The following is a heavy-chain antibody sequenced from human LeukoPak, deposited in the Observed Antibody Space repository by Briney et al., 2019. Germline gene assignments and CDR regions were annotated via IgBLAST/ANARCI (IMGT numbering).Heavy chain of an antibody. D-gene: IGHD6-19*01. Sequence: GGSLRLSCAASGFTFGSYSINWVRQAPGKGLEWVSFISSSRTTIYYADSVKGRFTISRDNSRNTVYMQMDSLRAEDTAIYYCAGDRNSDWYSPLDYWGQGSQVTVSP. CDR3: AGDRNSDWYSPLDY. CDR2: ISSSRTTI. J-gene: IGHJ4*02. CDR1: GFTFGSYS. V-gene: IGHV3-48*01.